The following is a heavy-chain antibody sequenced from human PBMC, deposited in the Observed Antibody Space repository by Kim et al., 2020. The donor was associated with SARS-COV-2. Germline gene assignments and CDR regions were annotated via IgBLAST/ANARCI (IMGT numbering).Heavy chain of an antibody. CDR1: GGSISSGSYY. CDR3: ARVGGSWSPTSYYYYGMDV. J-gene: IGHJ6*02. Sequence: SETLSLTCTVSGGSISSGSYYWSWIRQPAGKGLEWIGRIYTSGSTNYNPSLKSRVTISVDTSKNQFSLKLSSVTAADTAVYYCARVGGSWSPTSYYYYGMDVWGQGTTVTVSS. V-gene: IGHV4-61*02. CDR2: IYTSGST. D-gene: IGHD6-13*01.